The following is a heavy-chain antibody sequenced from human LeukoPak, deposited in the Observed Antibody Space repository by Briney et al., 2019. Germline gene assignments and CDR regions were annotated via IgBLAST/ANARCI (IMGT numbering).Heavy chain of an antibody. Sequence: GGSLRLSCAASGFTFSSYWMSWVRQAPGKGLEWVANIKQDGSEKYYVDSVKGRFTISRDNAKNSPYLQMNSLRAEDTAVYYCARSYSSSWYFYRPYYFDYWGQGTLVTVSS. D-gene: IGHD6-13*01. CDR2: IKQDGSEK. CDR3: ARSYSSSWYFYRPYYFDY. CDR1: GFTFSSYW. V-gene: IGHV3-7*01. J-gene: IGHJ4*02.